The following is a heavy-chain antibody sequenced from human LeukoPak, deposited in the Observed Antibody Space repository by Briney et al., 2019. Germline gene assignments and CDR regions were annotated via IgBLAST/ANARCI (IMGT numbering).Heavy chain of an antibody. CDR3: ARDQYYYDSSGYLFDY. J-gene: IGHJ4*02. V-gene: IGHV4-4*07. CDR2: IYTSGSS. CDR1: GASISTYY. D-gene: IGHD3-22*01. Sequence: SETPSLTCSVSGASISTYYWSWIRQPAGKGLEWIGRIYTSGSSNYNPSLKSRVTMSVDTSKNQFSLKLSSVTAADTAVYYCARDQYYYDSSGYLFDYWGQGTLVTVSS.